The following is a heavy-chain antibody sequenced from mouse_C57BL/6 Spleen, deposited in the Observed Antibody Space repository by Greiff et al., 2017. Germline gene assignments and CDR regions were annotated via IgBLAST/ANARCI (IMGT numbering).Heavy chain of an antibody. Sequence: QVHVKQSGPELVKPGASVKISCKASGYSFTSYYIHWVKQRPGQGLEWIGWIYPGSGNTKYNEKFKGKATLTADTSSSTAYMQLSSLTSEDSAVYYCARDRTGWYFDVWGTGTTVTVSS. D-gene: IGHD4-1*01. CDR2: IYPGSGNT. CDR3: ARDRTGWYFDV. CDR1: GYSFTSYY. J-gene: IGHJ1*03. V-gene: IGHV1-66*01.